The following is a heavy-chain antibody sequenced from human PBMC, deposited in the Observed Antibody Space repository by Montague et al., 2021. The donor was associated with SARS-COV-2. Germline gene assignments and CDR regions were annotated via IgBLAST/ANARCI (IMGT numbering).Heavy chain of an antibody. CDR1: GSSVRSYF. CDR2: IYDSGST. J-gene: IGHJ4*02. D-gene: IGHD4-17*01. Sequence: SETLSLTCIVSGSSVRSYFWSRIRQPPGKGLEWIGNIYDSGSTNYNPSXKSRVTISVDTSKNQFSLKLSAVTAADTAVYYCARENTVTTFGGPYYIDSWGQGTLVTVSA. CDR3: ARENTVTTFGGPYYIDS. V-gene: IGHV4-59*02.